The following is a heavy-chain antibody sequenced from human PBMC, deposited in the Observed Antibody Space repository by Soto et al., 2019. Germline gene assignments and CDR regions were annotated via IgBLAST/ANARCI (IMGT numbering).Heavy chain of an antibody. J-gene: IGHJ4*02. V-gene: IGHV3-53*01. CDR3: AGGEEWGWRHYFDL. D-gene: IGHD3-3*01. CDR1: GFSVSSTY. CDR2: IYSGGSA. Sequence: EVQLVESGGDLILPGGSLRLSCAASGFSVSSTYMNWVRQAPGKGLEWVSVIYSGGSASYADSVKGRFTISRDNSKNTVYLQMSNMRADDTGVYYCAGGEEWGWRHYFDLWGQGTLVTVSS.